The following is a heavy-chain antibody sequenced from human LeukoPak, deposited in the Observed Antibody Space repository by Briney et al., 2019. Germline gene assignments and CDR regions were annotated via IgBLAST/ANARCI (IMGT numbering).Heavy chain of an antibody. CDR2: ISAYNGNT. CDR3: ARGDYYDSSGYYYPDY. J-gene: IGHJ4*02. Sequence: ASVKVSCKASGYTFTSYGISWVRQAPGQGLEWMGWISAYNGNTNYAQKLQGRVTMTTDTSTSTAYMELRNLRSDDTAVYYCARGDYYDSSGYYYPDYWGQGTLVTVS. CDR1: GYTFTSYG. V-gene: IGHV1-18*01. D-gene: IGHD3-22*01.